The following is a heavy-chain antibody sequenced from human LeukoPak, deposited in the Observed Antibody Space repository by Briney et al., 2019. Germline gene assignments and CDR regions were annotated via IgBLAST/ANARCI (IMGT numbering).Heavy chain of an antibody. CDR1: GFTVSSNY. V-gene: IGHV3-30*03. CDR3: AREGYYGSGSPPSLYFDY. Sequence: GGSLRLSCAASGFTVSSNYMSWVRQAPGKGLEWVAVTSSDLNVKLYAGSVKGRFTISRDNSRSTLYLQMNSLRPEDTAIYYCAREGYYGSGSPPSLYFDYWGQGTLVTVSS. D-gene: IGHD3-10*01. J-gene: IGHJ4*02. CDR2: TSSDLNVK.